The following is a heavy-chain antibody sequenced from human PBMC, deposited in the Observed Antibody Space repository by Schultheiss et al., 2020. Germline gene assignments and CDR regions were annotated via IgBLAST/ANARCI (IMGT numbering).Heavy chain of an antibody. V-gene: IGHV4-34*01. CDR1: GGSFSGYY. J-gene: IGHJ5*02. D-gene: IGHD3-16*02. CDR3: ARGDYDYVWGSYRYSQGNNWFDP. CDR2: MNHSGGT. Sequence: GSLRLSCAVDGGSFSGYYWTWIRQPPGKGLEWIGEMNHSGGTDYNPSLKSRVTISVDTSKNQFSLKLSSVTAADTAVYYCARGDYDYVWGSYRYSQGNNWFDPWGQGTLVTVSS.